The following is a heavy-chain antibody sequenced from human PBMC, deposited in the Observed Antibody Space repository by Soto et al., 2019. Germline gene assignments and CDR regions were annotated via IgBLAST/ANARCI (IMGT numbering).Heavy chain of an antibody. J-gene: IGHJ4*02. Sequence: SVKVSCKASGGTFSSYAIRWVRQAPGQGLEWMGGIIPIFGTANYAQKFQGRVTITADESTSTAYMELSSLRSEDTAVYYCAREKTGTRGFDYWGQGTLVTVS. CDR1: GGTFSSYA. CDR3: AREKTGTRGFDY. D-gene: IGHD1-1*01. CDR2: IIPIFGTA. V-gene: IGHV1-69*13.